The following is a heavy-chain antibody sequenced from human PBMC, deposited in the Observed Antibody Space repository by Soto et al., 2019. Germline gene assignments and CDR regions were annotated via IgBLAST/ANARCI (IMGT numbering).Heavy chain of an antibody. D-gene: IGHD3-10*01. J-gene: IGHJ5*02. CDR1: GFTISSYA. V-gene: IGHV3-23*01. CDR3: AKAHPTLLWFGPPNWFDP. CDR2: ISGSGGST. Sequence: GGSLRLSCAASGFTISSYAMSWVRQATGKGLEWVSAISGSGGSTYYADSVKGRFTISRDNSKNTLYLQMNSLRAEDTAVYYCAKAHPTLLWFGPPNWFDPWGQGTLVTVSS.